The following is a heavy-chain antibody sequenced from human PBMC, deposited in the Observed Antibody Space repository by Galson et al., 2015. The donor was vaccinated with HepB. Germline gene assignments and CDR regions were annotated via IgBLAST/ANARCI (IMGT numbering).Heavy chain of an antibody. Sequence: SLRLSCAASGFTFSRFWMNWVRQAPGKGLEWVANINPDGSQKNFVDSVKGRLTFSRDNAKKSLYLQMNNLRAEDTAVYYCARTGYGGNAYDYWGQGTLVTVSS. V-gene: IGHV3-7*01. CDR3: ARTGYGGNAYDY. CDR2: INPDGSQK. D-gene: IGHD4-23*01. J-gene: IGHJ4*02. CDR1: GFTFSRFW.